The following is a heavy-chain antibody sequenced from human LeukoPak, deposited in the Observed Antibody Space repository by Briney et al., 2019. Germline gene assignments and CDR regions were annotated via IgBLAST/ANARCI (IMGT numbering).Heavy chain of an antibody. V-gene: IGHV1-18*01. CDR2: ISAYNGNT. D-gene: IGHD6-19*01. CDR3: ARERRFQWLLPFDY. Sequence: ASVKVSCKASGYTFTSYGISWVRQAPGQGLEWMGWISAYNGNTNYAQKLQGRVTMTTDTSTSTAYMELRSLRSDDTAVYYCARERRFQWLLPFDYWGQGTLVTVSS. J-gene: IGHJ4*02. CDR1: GYTFTSYG.